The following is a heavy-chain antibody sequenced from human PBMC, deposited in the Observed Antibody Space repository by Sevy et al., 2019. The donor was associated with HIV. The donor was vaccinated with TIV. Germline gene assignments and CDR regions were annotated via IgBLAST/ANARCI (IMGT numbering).Heavy chain of an antibody. CDR1: GFTFSSFS. D-gene: IGHD6-19*01. CDR2: ISSNSLYI. Sequence: GGSLRLSCAASGFTFSSFSMNWVRQAPGKGLEWVSSISSNSLYIYYADSMKGRFTISRDNAKNSLYLQVNSLRAEDTAIYYCANDREGTGWHDAFDIWGQGTMVTVSS. CDR3: ANDREGTGWHDAFDI. V-gene: IGHV3-21*01. J-gene: IGHJ3*02.